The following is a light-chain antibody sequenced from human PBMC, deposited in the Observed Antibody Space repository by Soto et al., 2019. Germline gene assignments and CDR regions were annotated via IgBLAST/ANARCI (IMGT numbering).Light chain of an antibody. CDR3: AAWDDSLNAL. CDR1: FSNIGDNA. J-gene: IGLJ1*01. CDR2: LND. V-gene: IGLV1-44*01. Sequence: QSVLTQPPSLSATPGQRVNISCSGSFSNIGDNAVNWYQQLPGAAPKLLIYLNDQRPSGVPDRFSGSKSGTSAFLAICGLQSEDEADYYCAAWDDSLNALFGTGTKLTVL.